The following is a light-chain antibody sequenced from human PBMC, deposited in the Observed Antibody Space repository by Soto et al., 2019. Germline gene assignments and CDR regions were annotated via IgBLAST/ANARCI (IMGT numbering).Light chain of an antibody. Sequence: EIVLTQSPGTLSLSPGEGATLFCRASQSVSSSYLAWYQQRLGQAPRLLIYGASNRAPGIPDRFSGSGSGTDFTLTITRLEPEDFAMYFCQQYGSSLIFGPGTKVDIK. CDR1: QSVSSSY. CDR2: GAS. J-gene: IGKJ3*01. V-gene: IGKV3-20*01. CDR3: QQYGSSLI.